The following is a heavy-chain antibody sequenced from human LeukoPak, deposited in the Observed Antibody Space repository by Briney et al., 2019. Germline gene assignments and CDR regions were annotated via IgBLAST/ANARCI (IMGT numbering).Heavy chain of an antibody. J-gene: IGHJ4*02. CDR1: GFTLSSYL. Sequence: PGGSLRLSCAASGFTLSSYLMNWVPQTPGKGLEWVSGISGGGGSTYYADSVKGRFTVSRDNSKNTLYLQMNSLRAEDTAEYYCAKLSDYATPLDHWGQGTLVTVSS. D-gene: IGHD2-15*01. CDR2: ISGGGGST. V-gene: IGHV3-23*01. CDR3: AKLSDYATPLDH.